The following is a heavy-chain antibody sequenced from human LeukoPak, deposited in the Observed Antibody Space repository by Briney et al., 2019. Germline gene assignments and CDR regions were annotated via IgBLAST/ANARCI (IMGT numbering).Heavy chain of an antibody. J-gene: IGHJ4*02. V-gene: IGHV1-2*02. CDR3: AKSIAARLPFDY. Sequence: ASVKVSCKASGYTFTVYYMHGVRQAPGQGLEWMGWINPNSGGTNYAQKFQGRVTMTRDTSISTAYMELSRLRSDDTAVYYFAKSIAARLPFDYWGQGTLVTVSS. D-gene: IGHD6-6*01. CDR1: GYTFTVYY. CDR2: INPNSGGT.